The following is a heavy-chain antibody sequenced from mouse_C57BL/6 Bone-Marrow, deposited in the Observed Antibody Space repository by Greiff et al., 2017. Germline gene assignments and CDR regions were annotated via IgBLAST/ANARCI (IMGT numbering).Heavy chain of an antibody. CDR2: INPNNGGT. D-gene: IGHD4-1*01. CDR1: GYTFTDYN. CDR3: GRRLGRGYAMDY. Sequence: EVKLLESGPELVKPGASVKIPCKASGYTFTDYNMDWVKQSHGKSLEWIGDINPNNGGTIYNQKFKGKATLTVDKSSSTAYMVLRSLTSEDTAVYYCGRRLGRGYAMDYWGQGTSVTVSS. V-gene: IGHV1-18*01. J-gene: IGHJ4*01.